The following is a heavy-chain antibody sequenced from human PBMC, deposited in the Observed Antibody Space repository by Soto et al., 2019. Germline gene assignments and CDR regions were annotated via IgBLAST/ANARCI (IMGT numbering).Heavy chain of an antibody. Sequence: ASVKVSCKVSGYTLTELSMHWVRQAPGKGLEWMGGFDPEDGETSYAQKFQGRVTMTEDTSTDTAYMELSSLRSEDTAVYYCATSYSSAYYYMDVWGKGTTVTVPS. J-gene: IGHJ6*03. D-gene: IGHD6-19*01. CDR2: FDPEDGET. V-gene: IGHV1-24*01. CDR1: GYTLTELS. CDR3: ATSYSSAYYYMDV.